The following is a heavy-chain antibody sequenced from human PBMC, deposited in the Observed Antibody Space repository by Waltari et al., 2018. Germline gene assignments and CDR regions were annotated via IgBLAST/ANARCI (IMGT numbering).Heavy chain of an antibody. J-gene: IGHJ5*02. D-gene: IGHD3-10*02. Sequence: QVQLQESGPGLVKPSETLSLTCAVSGYSISSGYYWAWIRQPPGKGLEWIGSINHSGSTYYNPSLKSRVTISVDTSKNQFSLKLSSVTAADTAVYYCARVVTMFTREGWFDPWGQGTLVTVSS. CDR1: GYSISSGYY. CDR3: ARVVTMFTREGWFDP. V-gene: IGHV4-38-2*01. CDR2: INHSGST.